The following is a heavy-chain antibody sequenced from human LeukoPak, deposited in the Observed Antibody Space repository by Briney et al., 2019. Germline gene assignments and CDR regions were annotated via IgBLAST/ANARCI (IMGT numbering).Heavy chain of an antibody. CDR3: GRKIAVAPYYFDY. Sequence: SGTLSLTCAVSGGSISSSNWWSWVRPPPGKGLEWIGEMYHSGSTNYNPSLKSRVTISVDKSKNQFSLKLSSVTAADTAVYYCGRKIAVAPYYFDYWGQGTLVTVSS. V-gene: IGHV4-4*02. CDR1: GGSISSSNW. J-gene: IGHJ4*02. CDR2: MYHSGST. D-gene: IGHD6-19*01.